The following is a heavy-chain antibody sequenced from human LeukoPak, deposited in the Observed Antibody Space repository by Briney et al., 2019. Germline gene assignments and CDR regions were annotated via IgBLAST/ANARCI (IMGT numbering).Heavy chain of an antibody. CDR2: ISGSGGST. CDR3: AKSGVYYGSGRPRYFDY. D-gene: IGHD3-10*01. Sequence: GGSLTLSCTASGFTFSSYAMSWVRQAPGKGLEWVSVISGSGGSTYYADSVKCRFTISRDNSKNTLYLQMNSLRAEDTAVYYCAKSGVYYGSGRPRYFDYWGQGTLVTVSS. CDR1: GFTFSSYA. J-gene: IGHJ4*02. V-gene: IGHV3-23*01.